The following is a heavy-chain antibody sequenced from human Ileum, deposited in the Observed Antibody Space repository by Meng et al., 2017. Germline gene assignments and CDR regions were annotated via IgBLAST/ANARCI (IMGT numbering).Heavy chain of an antibody. CDR3: ARERRHYYGSGSFDY. J-gene: IGHJ4*02. V-gene: IGHV4-30-4*01. Sequence: QVQLQESGPGLVKPSQTLSLTCRVSGGSFSSDNYYWTWTRQPPGKGLEWIGLTYYNGSPFYNPSLRSRVTISVDTSKDQFSLKLTSVTAADTAVYYCARERRHYYGSGSFDYWGQGILVTVSS. D-gene: IGHD3-10*01. CDR1: GGSFSSDNYY. CDR2: TYYNGSP.